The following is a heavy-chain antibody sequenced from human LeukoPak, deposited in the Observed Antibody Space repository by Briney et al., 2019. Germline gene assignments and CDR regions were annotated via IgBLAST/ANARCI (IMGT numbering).Heavy chain of an antibody. CDR1: GYSISSGYY. CDR2: IYHSGST. J-gene: IGHJ4*02. CDR3: ARAPDGHY. Sequence: SETLSLTCTVSGYSISSGYYWGWIRQPPGQGLEWIGSIYHSGSTYYNPSLKSRVTISVDTSKNQFSLKLSSVTAADTAVYYCARAPDGHYWGQGTLVTVSS. V-gene: IGHV4-38-2*02.